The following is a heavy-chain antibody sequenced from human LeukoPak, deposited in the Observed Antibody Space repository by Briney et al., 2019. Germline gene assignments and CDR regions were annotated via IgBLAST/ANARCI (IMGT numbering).Heavy chain of an antibody. Sequence: SETLSLTCTVSGGSISSGGYYWSWIRQPPGKGLEWIGYIYHSGSTYYNPSLKSRVTISVDRSKNQFSLKLSSVTAADTAVYYCASGGTSYEYFDLWGRGTLVTVSS. D-gene: IGHD2-2*01. V-gene: IGHV4-30-2*01. CDR3: ASGGTSYEYFDL. CDR1: GGSISSGGYY. CDR2: IYHSGST. J-gene: IGHJ2*01.